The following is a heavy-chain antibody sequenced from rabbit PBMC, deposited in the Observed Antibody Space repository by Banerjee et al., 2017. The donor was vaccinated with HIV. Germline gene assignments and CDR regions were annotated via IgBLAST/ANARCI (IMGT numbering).Heavy chain of an antibody. D-gene: IGHD6-1*01. CDR1: GFTLSSVW. Sequence: QEQLVESGGDLVKPEGSLTLSCKASGFTLSSVWMWWVRQAPGKGLDWIACILTSGGDTAYANWAKGRFTISKTSSTTVTLQMTSLTAADTATYFCARTADNDGYGYFDLWGPGTLVTVS. J-gene: IGHJ4*01. CDR3: ARTADNDGYGYFDL. CDR2: ILTSGGDT. V-gene: IGHV1S45*01.